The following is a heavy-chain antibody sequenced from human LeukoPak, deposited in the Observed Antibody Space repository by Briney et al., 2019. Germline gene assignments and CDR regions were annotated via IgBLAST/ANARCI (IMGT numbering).Heavy chain of an antibody. CDR2: IRYDGSDK. V-gene: IGHV3-30*02. CDR1: GFTFSSYG. Sequence: PGGSLRLSCAASGFTFSSYGLHWVRQAPGKGLEWVAFIRYDGSDKYYADSVKGRFTISRDNAKNSLYLQMNSLRAEDTALYHCARWGFGSKSGSFDLWGQGTMVIVSS. J-gene: IGHJ3*01. CDR3: ARWGFGSKSGSFDL. D-gene: IGHD6-13*01.